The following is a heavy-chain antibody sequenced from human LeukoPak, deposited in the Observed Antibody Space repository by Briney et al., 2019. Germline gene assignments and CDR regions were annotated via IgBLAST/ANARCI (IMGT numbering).Heavy chain of an antibody. D-gene: IGHD3-3*01. CDR2: IYYSGST. Sequence: SETLSLTCTVSGGSISGSSYYWGWIRQPPGKGLEWIGSIYYSGSTYYNPSLKSRVTISVDTSKNQFSLKLSSVTAADTAVYYCARVFREWLVSSIDYWGQGTLVTVSS. J-gene: IGHJ4*02. CDR1: GGSISGSSYY. V-gene: IGHV4-39*07. CDR3: ARVFREWLVSSIDY.